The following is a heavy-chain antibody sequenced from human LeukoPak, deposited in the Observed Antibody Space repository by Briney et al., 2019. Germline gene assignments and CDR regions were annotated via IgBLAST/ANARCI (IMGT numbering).Heavy chain of an antibody. D-gene: IGHD4-23*01. CDR3: ARGYGGNAFDY. CDR2: INPSGGST. CDR1: GYTFTSYY. J-gene: IGHJ4*02. V-gene: IGHV1-46*01. Sequence: ASVKVSCKASGYTFTSYYMHWVRQAPGQGLEWMGIINPSGGSTSYAQKFQGRVTMTRDMSTSTVYMELSSLGSEDTAVYYCARGYGGNAFDYWGQGTLVTVSS.